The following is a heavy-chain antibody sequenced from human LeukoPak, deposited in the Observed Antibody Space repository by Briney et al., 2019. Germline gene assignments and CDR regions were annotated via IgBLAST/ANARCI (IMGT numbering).Heavy chain of an antibody. V-gene: IGHV4-34*01. CDR2: INHSGST. CDR3: ARDVRGRVRGVTPLDY. Sequence: PSETLSLTCAVYGGSFSGYYWSWIRQPPGKGLDWMGEINHSGSTNYNPSLKSRVTISVDTSKNQFSLKLSSVTAADTAVYYCARDVRGRVRGVTPLDYWGQGTLVTVSS. D-gene: IGHD3-10*01. CDR1: GGSFSGYY. J-gene: IGHJ4*02.